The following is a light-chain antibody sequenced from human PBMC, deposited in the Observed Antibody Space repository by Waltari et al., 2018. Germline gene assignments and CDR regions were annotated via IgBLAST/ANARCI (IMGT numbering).Light chain of an antibody. CDR2: DVS. J-gene: IGLJ2*01. CDR1: SSDVGGYNY. Sequence: QSALTQPASVSGSPGQSITISCTGTSSDVGGYNYVSWYQQHPGKAPKLMIYDVSNRPSGGSKRFSGSKAGNTASLTISGLQAEGEAEYYCSSYTSSSTLGVFGGGTKLTVL. V-gene: IGLV2-14*01. CDR3: SSYTSSSTLGV.